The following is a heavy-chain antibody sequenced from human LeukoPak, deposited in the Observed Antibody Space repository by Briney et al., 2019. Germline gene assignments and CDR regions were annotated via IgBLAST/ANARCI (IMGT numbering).Heavy chain of an antibody. V-gene: IGHV3-73*01. CDR3: TRLPGD. Sequence: GGSLRLSCAASGFTFSGSAMHWGRQASGKGLEWVGRIRSKANRYATAYSASVKGRFTISRDDSKNTAYLQMNSLKIEDTAVYYCTRLPGDWGQGTLVTVSS. J-gene: IGHJ4*02. D-gene: IGHD7-27*01. CDR2: IRSKANRYAT. CDR1: GFTFSGSA.